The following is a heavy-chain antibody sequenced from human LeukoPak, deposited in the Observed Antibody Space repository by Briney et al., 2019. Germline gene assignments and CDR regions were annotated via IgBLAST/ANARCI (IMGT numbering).Heavy chain of an antibody. CDR1: GGSISSYY. CDR2: IYYSGST. V-gene: IGHV4-59*01. J-gene: IGHJ3*02. Sequence: SETLSLTCTVSGGSISSYYWSWIRQPPGKGLEWIGYIYYSGSTNYNPSLKSRVTISVDTSKNQFSLKLSSVTAADTAVYYCARFTYYYGSGSNDAFDIWGQGTMITVSS. CDR3: ARFTYYYGSGSNDAFDI. D-gene: IGHD3-10*01.